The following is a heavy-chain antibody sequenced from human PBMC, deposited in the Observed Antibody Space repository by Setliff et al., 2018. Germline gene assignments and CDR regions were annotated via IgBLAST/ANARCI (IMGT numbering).Heavy chain of an antibody. J-gene: IGHJ4*02. V-gene: IGHV1-69*06. D-gene: IGHD6-6*01. CDR3: ARDDDWGSSDY. CDR2: IIPIFGTA. CDR1: GGTFSSYA. Sequence: ASVKVSCKAPGGTFSSYAISWMRQAPGQGLEWMGRIIPIFGTANYAQKFQGRVTITADKSTSTAYMELSSLRSEDTAVYYCARDDDWGSSDYWGQGTLVTVSS.